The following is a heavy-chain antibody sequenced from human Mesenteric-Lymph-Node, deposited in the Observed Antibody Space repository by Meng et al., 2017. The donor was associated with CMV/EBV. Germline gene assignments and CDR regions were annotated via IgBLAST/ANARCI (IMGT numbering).Heavy chain of an antibody. Sequence: GGSLRLSCAASGFTLNNYWMHWVRQAPGKGLVWVSRINSDGSSTSYADSVKGRFTISRDNSKNTLYLQMNSLRAEDTAVYYCAKLAYDSSGPPSDYWGQGTLVTVSS. CDR2: INSDGSST. D-gene: IGHD3-22*01. CDR3: AKLAYDSSGPPSDY. CDR1: GFTLNNYW. J-gene: IGHJ4*02. V-gene: IGHV3-74*01.